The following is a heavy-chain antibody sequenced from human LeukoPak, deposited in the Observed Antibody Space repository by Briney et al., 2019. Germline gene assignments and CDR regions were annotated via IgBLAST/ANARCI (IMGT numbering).Heavy chain of an antibody. D-gene: IGHD1-7*01. J-gene: IGHJ2*01. CDR1: GSTFSSYG. V-gene: IGHV3-30*18. CDR3: AKVPETGTTEEKYWYFDL. Sequence: GGSLRLSCAASGSTFSSYGMHWVRQAPGKGLEWVAVISYDGSKKYYADSVKGRFTISRDNSKNTLYLQMNSLRAEDTAVYYCAKVPETGTTEEKYWYFDLWGRGSLVTVSS. CDR2: ISYDGSKK.